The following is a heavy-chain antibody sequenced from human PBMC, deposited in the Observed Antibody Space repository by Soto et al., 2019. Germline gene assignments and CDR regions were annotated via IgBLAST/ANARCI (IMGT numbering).Heavy chain of an antibody. D-gene: IGHD3-3*02. J-gene: IGHJ6*02. CDR1: GASIRSSGDY. Sequence: PSETLSLTCTVSGASIRSSGDYWAWISQSPGKGLEWIGSFHSSGNTYYNPSLKSRVAIFVDTSKNQFSLKLRSVTAADTAMFYCARHVGGLGDLAYHYYYYGMDVWGQGTTVTVSS. V-gene: IGHV4-39*01. CDR3: ARHVGGLGDLAYHYYYYGMDV. CDR2: FHSSGNT.